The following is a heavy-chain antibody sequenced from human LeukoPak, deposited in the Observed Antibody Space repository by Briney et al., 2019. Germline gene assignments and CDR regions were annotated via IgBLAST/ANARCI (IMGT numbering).Heavy chain of an antibody. CDR3: ARDALYCSGGSCYSYYFDY. Sequence: GGSLRLSCAASGFTFSSYGMHWVRQAPGKGLEWVAVIWYDGSNKYYADSVKGRFTISRDNSKNTPYLQMNSLRAEDTAVYYCARDALYCSGGSCYSYYFDYWGQGTLVTVSS. CDR1: GFTFSSYG. V-gene: IGHV3-33*08. D-gene: IGHD2-15*01. CDR2: IWYDGSNK. J-gene: IGHJ4*02.